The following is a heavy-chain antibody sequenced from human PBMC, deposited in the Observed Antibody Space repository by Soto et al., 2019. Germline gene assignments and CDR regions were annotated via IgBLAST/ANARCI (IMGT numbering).Heavy chain of an antibody. CDR3: ARVQYSGYDFKLAFDI. CDR1: GYTFDNYA. CDR2: VHAGNGYT. D-gene: IGHD5-12*01. J-gene: IGHJ3*02. Sequence: QVQLVQSGAQVKKPGASVKVSCKASGYTFDNYALHWVRQSPGRRLEWMGWVHAGNGYTKYSQRFQGRVNITRDTSASSVHTDLSSVRSEDTAVYYCARVQYSGYDFKLAFDIWGQGTMVTVSS. V-gene: IGHV1-3*01.